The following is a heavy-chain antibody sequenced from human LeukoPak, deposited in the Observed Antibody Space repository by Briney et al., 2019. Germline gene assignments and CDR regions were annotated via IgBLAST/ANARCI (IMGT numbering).Heavy chain of an antibody. CDR1: GFTVSSIN. Sequence: GGSLRLSCASSGFTVSSINMSWVRQAPGKGLEWGRVIYRGYTYYADSVKGRCTISRDNSKNTLDLQMNSLRVEDTAVYYCARSGGYSSGWHFDYWGQGTLVTVSS. CDR3: ARSGGYSSGWHFDY. J-gene: IGHJ4*02. V-gene: IGHV3-53*01. CDR2: IYRGYT. D-gene: IGHD6-19*01.